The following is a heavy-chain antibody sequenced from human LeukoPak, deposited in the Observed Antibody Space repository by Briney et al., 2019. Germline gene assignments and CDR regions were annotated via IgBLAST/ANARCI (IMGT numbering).Heavy chain of an antibody. CDR1: GFTFSSSA. CDR3: AKVSISSGWYSAFDY. Sequence: GGSLRLSCAASGFTFSSSAMSWVRQAPGKGLEWVSAISGSGDSTYYADSVKGRFTISRDNSKNTLYLQMNSLRAEDTAVYYCAKVSISSGWYSAFDYWGQGTLVTVSS. J-gene: IGHJ4*02. CDR2: ISGSGDST. V-gene: IGHV3-23*01. D-gene: IGHD6-19*01.